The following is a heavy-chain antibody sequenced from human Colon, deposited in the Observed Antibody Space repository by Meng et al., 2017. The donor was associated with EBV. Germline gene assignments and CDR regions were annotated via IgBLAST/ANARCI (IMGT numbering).Heavy chain of an antibody. Sequence: QVQVQQWGAGLLKPLETLSLTCGVYGASFSGYYWSWIRQPPGKGLEWIGEVNPSGSTNYSPSLKSRVTISVDTSKNQFSLRLNSVTAADTAVYYCARVGGLDGYRLGGDYWGQGALVTV. CDR2: VNPSGST. CDR3: ARVGGLDGYRLGGDY. J-gene: IGHJ4*02. V-gene: IGHV4-34*01. D-gene: IGHD5-24*01. CDR1: GASFSGYY.